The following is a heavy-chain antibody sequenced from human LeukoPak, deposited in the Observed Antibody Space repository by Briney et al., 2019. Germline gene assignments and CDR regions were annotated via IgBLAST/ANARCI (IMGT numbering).Heavy chain of an antibody. J-gene: IGHJ4*02. Sequence: ASVKVSCKASGYTFTGYDINWVRQATGQGLEWMGWMNPNSGNTGYAQKFQGRVTMTRNTSISTAYMELSSLRSEDTAVYYCARGRYLLGYCSSTSCYGGDCWGQGTLVTVSS. D-gene: IGHD2-2*01. CDR3: ARGRYLLGYCSSTSCYGGDC. CDR2: MNPNSGNT. CDR1: GYTFTGYD. V-gene: IGHV1-8*01.